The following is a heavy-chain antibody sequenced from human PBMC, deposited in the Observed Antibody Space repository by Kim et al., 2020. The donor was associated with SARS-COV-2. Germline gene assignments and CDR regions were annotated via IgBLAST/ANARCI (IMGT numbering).Heavy chain of an antibody. D-gene: IGHD3-10*01. V-gene: IGHV4-31*02. CDR3: AGRGEDAFDI. CDR2: ST. J-gene: IGHJ3*02. Sequence: STYYNPSLKSRLSTSVDTYKNQFSLKLSSVTAADTAVYYCAGRGEDAFDIWGQGTMVTVSS.